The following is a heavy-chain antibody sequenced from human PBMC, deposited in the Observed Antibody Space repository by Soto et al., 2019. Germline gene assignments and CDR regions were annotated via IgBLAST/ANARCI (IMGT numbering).Heavy chain of an antibody. Sequence: GASVKVSCKASGYTFTSYGISWVRQAPGQGLEWMGWISAYNGNTNYAQKLQGRVTMTTDTSTSTAYMELGSLRSDDTAVYYCARWTYYDILTGSDYYYYGMDVWGQGTTVTVSS. CDR3: ARWTYYDILTGSDYYYYGMDV. J-gene: IGHJ6*02. CDR2: ISAYNGNT. D-gene: IGHD3-9*01. CDR1: GYTFTSYG. V-gene: IGHV1-18*01.